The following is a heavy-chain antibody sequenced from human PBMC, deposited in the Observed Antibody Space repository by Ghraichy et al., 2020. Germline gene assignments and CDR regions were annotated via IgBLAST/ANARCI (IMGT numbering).Heavy chain of an antibody. CDR3: ARDSSSSGLALGY. V-gene: IGHV4-59*01. Sequence: SETLSLTCTVSGGSISSYYWSWIRQPPGKGLEWIGYIYYSGSTNYNPSLKSRVTISVDTSKNQFSLKLSSVTAADTAVYYCARDSSSSGLALGYWGQGTLVTVSS. CDR1: GGSISSYY. D-gene: IGHD6-6*01. CDR2: IYYSGST. J-gene: IGHJ4*02.